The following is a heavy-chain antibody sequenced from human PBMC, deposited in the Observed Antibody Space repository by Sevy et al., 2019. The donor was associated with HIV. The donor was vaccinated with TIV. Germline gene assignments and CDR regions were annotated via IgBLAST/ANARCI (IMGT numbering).Heavy chain of an antibody. D-gene: IGHD3-22*01. CDR2: IYYSGST. V-gene: IGHV4-61*01. Sequence: SETLSLTCTVSGGSVSSGSYYWSWIRQPPGKGLEWIGYIYYSGSTNYNPSLQSRVTISVDTSKNQFSLKLSSVTAADTAVYYCARADYYDSSGYSYWGQGTLVTVSS. CDR3: ARADYYDSSGYSY. CDR1: GGSVSSGSYY. J-gene: IGHJ4*02.